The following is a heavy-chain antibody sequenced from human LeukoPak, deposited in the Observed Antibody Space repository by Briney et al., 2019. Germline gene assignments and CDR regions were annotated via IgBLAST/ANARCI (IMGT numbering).Heavy chain of an antibody. D-gene: IGHD3-16*02. CDR1: GFTFSSYG. CDR3: AKNNPVWGSYRSLDY. Sequence: GGSLRLSCAASGFTFSSYGMHWVRQAPGKGLEWVAVISYDGSNKYYADSVKGRFTISRDNSKNTLHLQMNSLRAEDTAVYYCAKNNPVWGSYRSLDYWGQGTLVTVSS. J-gene: IGHJ4*02. V-gene: IGHV3-30*18. CDR2: ISYDGSNK.